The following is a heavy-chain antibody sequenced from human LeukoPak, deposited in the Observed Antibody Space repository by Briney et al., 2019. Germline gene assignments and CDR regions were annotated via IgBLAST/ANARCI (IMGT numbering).Heavy chain of an antibody. CDR2: INPNSGGT. Sequence: APVKVSCKASGYTFTGYYMHWVRQAPGQGLEWMGWINPNSGGTNYAQKFQGRVTMTRDTSISTAYMELSRLRSDDTAVYYCARTYYYDSSGYSIMYYYYYGMDVWGQGTTVTVSS. CDR1: GYTFTGYY. V-gene: IGHV1-2*02. J-gene: IGHJ6*02. CDR3: ARTYYYDSSGYSIMYYYYYGMDV. D-gene: IGHD3-22*01.